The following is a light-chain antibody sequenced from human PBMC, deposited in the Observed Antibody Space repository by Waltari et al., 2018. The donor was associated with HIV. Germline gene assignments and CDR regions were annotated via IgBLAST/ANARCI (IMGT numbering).Light chain of an antibody. V-gene: IGLV4-69*01. J-gene: IGLJ3*02. Sequence: QVVLPQSPSASASLGASVKLTCTLSSGHSNYAIAWPPLQPGKGPRYLMKLNSDGSHTKGDGIPDRFSGSSSGAERYLTISSLQSEDEADYYCQTWGTGIRVFGGGTKLTVL. CDR2: LNSDGSH. CDR1: SGHSNYA. CDR3: QTWGTGIRV.